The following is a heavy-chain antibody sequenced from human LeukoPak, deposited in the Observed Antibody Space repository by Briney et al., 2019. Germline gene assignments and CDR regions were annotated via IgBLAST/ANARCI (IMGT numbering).Heavy chain of an antibody. Sequence: PGGSLRLSCVASGFTFSRHGMNWVRQAPGKGLEWVSGISPSGDIKYYVDSVKGRFTVSRDNSKNTLYLQINSLRDEDTAVYYCAKDDAWLQYNDWGQGTLVTVSP. J-gene: IGHJ4*02. D-gene: IGHD5-24*01. V-gene: IGHV3-23*01. CDR1: GFTFSRHG. CDR2: ISPSGDIK. CDR3: AKDDAWLQYND.